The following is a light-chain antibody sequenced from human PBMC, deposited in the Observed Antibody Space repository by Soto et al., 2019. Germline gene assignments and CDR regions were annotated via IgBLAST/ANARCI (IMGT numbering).Light chain of an antibody. CDR3: CSHAGFNTPYV. J-gene: IGLJ1*01. CDR2: EDS. Sequence: QSVLTQPASVSGSPGQSITIACTGISTEVEIYNFVSWYQQHPGKVPKLIIYEDSKRPSGISDRFSGSKSGSSASLTISGLQAEDKADYYCCSHAGFNTPYVFATGTKVTVL. V-gene: IGLV2-23*01. CDR1: STEVEIYNF.